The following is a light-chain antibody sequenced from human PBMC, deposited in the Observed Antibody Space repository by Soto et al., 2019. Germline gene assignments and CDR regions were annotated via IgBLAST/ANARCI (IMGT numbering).Light chain of an antibody. CDR2: VGSGGIVG. Sequence: QLVLTQPPSASASLGASVTLTCTLSSGYNNYKVDWYQQRTGEGPRFVMRVGSGGIVGSKGDGIPDRFSVLASGLDRYLTIENIQEEDESDYHCGADHGSGSNFVYVFGTGTKVTVL. J-gene: IGLJ1*01. CDR1: SGYNNYK. V-gene: IGLV9-49*01. CDR3: GADHGSGSNFVYV.